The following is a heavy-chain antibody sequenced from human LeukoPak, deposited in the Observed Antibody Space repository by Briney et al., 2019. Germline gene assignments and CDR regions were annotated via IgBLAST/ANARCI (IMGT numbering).Heavy chain of an antibody. J-gene: IGHJ3*02. V-gene: IGHV1-18*01. D-gene: IGHD2-2*02. CDR2: ISAYNGNT. Sequence: GASVKVSCKASGYTFTSYGISWVRQAPGQGLEWMGWISAYNGNTNYAQKLQGRVTMTTDTSTSTAYMELRSLRSDDTAVYYCARDRTLILLLYGSDAFDIWGQGTMVTVSS. CDR3: ARDRTLILLLYGSDAFDI. CDR1: GYTFTSYG.